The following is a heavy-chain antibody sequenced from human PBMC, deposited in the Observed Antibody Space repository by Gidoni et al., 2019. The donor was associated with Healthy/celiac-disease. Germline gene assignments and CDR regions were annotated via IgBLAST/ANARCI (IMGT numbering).Heavy chain of an antibody. CDR3: ARERGGNYYDSSGYFFDY. V-gene: IGHV1-69*01. J-gene: IGHJ4*02. D-gene: IGHD3-22*01. CDR2: IIPIFGTA. Sequence: QAPGQGLEWMGGIIPIFGTANYAQKFQGRVTITADESTSTAYMELSSLRSEDTAVYYCARERGGNYYDSSGYFFDYWGQGTLVTVSS.